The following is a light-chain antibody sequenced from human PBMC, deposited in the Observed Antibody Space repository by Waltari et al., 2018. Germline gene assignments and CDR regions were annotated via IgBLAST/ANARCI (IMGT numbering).Light chain of an antibody. V-gene: IGLV3-25*03. CDR2: KDT. CDR3: QSADDSGTYVV. CDR1: ALPRQY. J-gene: IGLJ2*01. Sequence: SYELTQPPSESVSPGQTANITCPGEALPRQYAYWYQQKSGQAPLLVIFKDTESPSGIPERFSGSTSGTTVTLTISGVQAEDEAEYFCQSADDSGTYVVFGGGTRLTIL.